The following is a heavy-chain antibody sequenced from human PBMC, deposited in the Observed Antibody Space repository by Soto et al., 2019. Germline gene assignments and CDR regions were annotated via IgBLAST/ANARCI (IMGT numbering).Heavy chain of an antibody. D-gene: IGHD2-2*02. Sequence: GGSLRLSCGASGFDFSSYAMHWVRQAPGKGLEWVAVIWYDGSSEYYAESVKGRFTISRDNSKNTLYLQMNSLRDEDTAVYYCSRGARAIIGRPPNGMDVWGQGTTVTVSS. CDR2: IWYDGSSE. CDR3: SRGARAIIGRPPNGMDV. V-gene: IGHV3-33*01. CDR1: GFDFSSYA. J-gene: IGHJ6*02.